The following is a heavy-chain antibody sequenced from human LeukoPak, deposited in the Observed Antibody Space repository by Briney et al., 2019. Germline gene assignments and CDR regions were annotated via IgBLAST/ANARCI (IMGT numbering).Heavy chain of an antibody. Sequence: SETLSFTCAVYGGSFSGYYWSWIRQPPGKGLVWIGEINHSGSTNYNPSLKSRVTISVDTSKNQFSLKLSSVTAADTAVYYCARKGYSSPFDYWGQGTLVTVSS. CDR2: INHSGST. V-gene: IGHV4-34*01. J-gene: IGHJ4*02. CDR1: GGSFSGYY. D-gene: IGHD6-13*01. CDR3: ARKGYSSPFDY.